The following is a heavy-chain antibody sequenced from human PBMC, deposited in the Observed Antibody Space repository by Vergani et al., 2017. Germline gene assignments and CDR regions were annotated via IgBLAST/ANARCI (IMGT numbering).Heavy chain of an antibody. CDR1: GGSISSSSYY. J-gene: IGHJ5*02. D-gene: IGHD3-3*01. CDR3: ARELEYVRTLFDP. Sequence: QLQLQESGPGLVKPSETLSLTCTVSGGSISSSSYYWGWIRQPPGKGLEWIGSIYYSGSTNYNPSLKNRVTISVDTSKNQFSLKLSAVTAADTALYYCARELEYVRTLFDPWDQGTLVTVSS. V-gene: IGHV4-39*07. CDR2: IYYSGST.